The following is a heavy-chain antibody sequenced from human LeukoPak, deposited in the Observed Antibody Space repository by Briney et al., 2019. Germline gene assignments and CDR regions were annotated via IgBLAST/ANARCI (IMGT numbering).Heavy chain of an antibody. V-gene: IGHV3-30*03. CDR1: GFTFSSYG. D-gene: IGHD6-19*01. CDR2: ISYDVGKK. Sequence: GRSLRLSCAASGFTFSSYGMHWVRQAPGKGLEWVAVISYDVGKKYYADSVKGRFTISRDNSKNTLYLQMNSLRAEDTAVYYCARDTASWLVSEYFDLWGRGTLVTVSS. CDR3: ARDTASWLVSEYFDL. J-gene: IGHJ2*01.